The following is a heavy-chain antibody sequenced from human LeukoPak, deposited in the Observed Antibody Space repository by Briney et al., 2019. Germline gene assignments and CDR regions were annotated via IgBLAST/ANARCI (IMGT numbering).Heavy chain of an antibody. D-gene: IGHD1-7*01. J-gene: IGHJ3*02. Sequence: GGSLRLSCAASGFTFSSYAMSWVRQAPGKGLEWVSGIRSSGGRTYYADSVKGRFTISRDNSKNTLYLQMNSLRAEDTAVYYCARDLGITGTHGVAFDIWGQGTMVTVSS. CDR1: GFTFSSYA. CDR2: IRSSGGRT. CDR3: ARDLGITGTHGVAFDI. V-gene: IGHV3-23*01.